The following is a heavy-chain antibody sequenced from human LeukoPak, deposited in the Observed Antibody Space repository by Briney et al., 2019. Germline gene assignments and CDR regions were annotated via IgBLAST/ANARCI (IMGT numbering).Heavy chain of an antibody. CDR2: INPRSGDT. CDR3: ARVIWELIYDGFGV. Sequence: ASVKVSCKASGFTFTGYYMHWVRQAPGQGLEWMGWINPRSGDTNYAQKFQGRVAMTSDTSISTAYMELSRLRSDDTAVYYCARVIWELIYDGFGVWGQGTMVTVSS. J-gene: IGHJ3*01. V-gene: IGHV1-2*02. D-gene: IGHD1-26*01. CDR1: GFTFTGYY.